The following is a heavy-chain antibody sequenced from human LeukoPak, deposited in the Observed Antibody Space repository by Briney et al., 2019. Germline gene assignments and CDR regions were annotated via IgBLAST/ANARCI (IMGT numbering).Heavy chain of an antibody. CDR1: GFTFSSYE. J-gene: IGHJ4*01. Sequence: GGSLRLSCAASGFTFSSYEMNWVRQAPGKGLEWVSYIGSSGTTIYYADSVKGRFTISRDNAKNSLYLQMNSLRAEDTDVYYCAREEGGNYFDAWGQGTLVTVSS. D-gene: IGHD1-26*01. CDR3: AREEGGNYFDA. CDR2: IGSSGTTI. V-gene: IGHV3-48*03.